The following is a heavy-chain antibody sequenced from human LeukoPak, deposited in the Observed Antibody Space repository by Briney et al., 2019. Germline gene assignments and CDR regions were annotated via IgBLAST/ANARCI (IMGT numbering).Heavy chain of an antibody. D-gene: IGHD6-19*01. V-gene: IGHV1-2*02. J-gene: IGHJ4*02. CDR1: GYTFTGYY. CDR2: INPNSGGT. Sequence: ASVKVSCKASGYTFTGYYMHWVRQAPGQGLEWMGWINPNSGGTNYAQKLQGRVTMTTDTSTSTAYMELRSLRSDDTAVYYCARGRIAVAGSFDYWGQGTLVTVSS. CDR3: ARGRIAVAGSFDY.